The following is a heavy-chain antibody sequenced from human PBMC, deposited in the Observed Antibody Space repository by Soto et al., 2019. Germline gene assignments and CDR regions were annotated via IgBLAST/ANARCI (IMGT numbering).Heavy chain of an antibody. V-gene: IGHV4-59*01. J-gene: IGHJ4*02. D-gene: IGHD3-3*02. Sequence: KTSETLSLTCSVSSGSISSYYWSWIRQPPGKGLEWIGYVYYSGSTNYNPSLKSRVTISIDTSKNQFSLRLSSVTAADTAVYYCAAGHFWSGPFDYWGRGALVTVSS. CDR3: AAGHFWSGPFDY. CDR2: VYYSGST. CDR1: SGSISSYY.